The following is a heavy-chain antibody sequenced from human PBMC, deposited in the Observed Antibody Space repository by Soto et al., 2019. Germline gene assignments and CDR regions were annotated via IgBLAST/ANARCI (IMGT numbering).Heavy chain of an antibody. CDR2: IKEGGTRQ. CDR3: VSLVSTVN. Sequence: PGGSLRLSCAASGFTFSTYWMTWVRQAPGKGLEWVATIKEGGTRQHYVDSVKGRFTISRDNARNSMYLQMDNLRTEDTALYYCVSLVSTVNWGQGTLVTVSS. J-gene: IGHJ4*02. CDR1: GFTFSTYW. D-gene: IGHD2-21*01. V-gene: IGHV3-7*03.